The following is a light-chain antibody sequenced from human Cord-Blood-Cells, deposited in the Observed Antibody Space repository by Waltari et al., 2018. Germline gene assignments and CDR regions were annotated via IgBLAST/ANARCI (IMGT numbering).Light chain of an antibody. V-gene: IGLV3-1*01. CDR3: QAWDSSTWV. Sequence: SYELTQPPSVSVSPGQTASITCSGDKLGDKYACWYQQKPSQSPVLVIYQDSKRPSGIPERFAGCNSENTATLTISGTQAMDEADYYCQAWDSSTWVFGGGTKLTVL. CDR1: KLGDKY. J-gene: IGLJ3*02. CDR2: QDS.